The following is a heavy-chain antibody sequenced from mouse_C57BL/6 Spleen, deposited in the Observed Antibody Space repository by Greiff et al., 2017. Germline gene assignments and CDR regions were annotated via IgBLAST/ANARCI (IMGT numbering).Heavy chain of an antibody. Sequence: EVQLQESGPGLVKPSQSQSLTCSVTGYSITSGYYWNWIRQFPGNKLEWMGYISYDGSNNYNPSLKNRISITRDTSKNQFFLKLNSVTTEDTATYYCARDGLYGNYLYWYFDVWGTGTTVTVSS. J-gene: IGHJ1*03. CDR1: GYSITSGYY. CDR2: ISYDGSN. V-gene: IGHV3-6*01. CDR3: ARDGLYGNYLYWYFDV. D-gene: IGHD2-1*01.